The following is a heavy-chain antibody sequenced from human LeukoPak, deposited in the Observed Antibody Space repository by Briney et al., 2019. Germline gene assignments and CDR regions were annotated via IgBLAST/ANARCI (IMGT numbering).Heavy chain of an antibody. D-gene: IGHD2-15*01. Sequence: PGGSLRLSCAVSGFSFGNYAMSWVRQAPGKGLEWVSGIRGSGGSTFYADSVKGHFSISRDNSKNTLFLQMNSLRAEDTAVYYCAKYTRSVMVAAYFDYWGQGALVTVSS. CDR2: IRGSGGST. V-gene: IGHV3-23*01. CDR3: AKYTRSVMVAAYFDY. CDR1: GFSFGNYA. J-gene: IGHJ4*02.